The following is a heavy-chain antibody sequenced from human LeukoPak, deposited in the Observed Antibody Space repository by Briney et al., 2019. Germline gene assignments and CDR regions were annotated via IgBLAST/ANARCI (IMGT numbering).Heavy chain of an antibody. CDR2: ISGSGGST. J-gene: IGHJ4*02. CDR3: AKXYCSSTSCYYDY. Sequence: PGGSLRLSCAASGFTFSSYAMSWVRQAPGKGLEWVSAISGSGGSTYYADSVKGRFTISRDNSKNTLYLQMNSLRAEDTAVYYCAKXYCSSTSCYYDYWGQGTLVTVSS. D-gene: IGHD2-2*01. V-gene: IGHV3-23*01. CDR1: GFTFSSYA.